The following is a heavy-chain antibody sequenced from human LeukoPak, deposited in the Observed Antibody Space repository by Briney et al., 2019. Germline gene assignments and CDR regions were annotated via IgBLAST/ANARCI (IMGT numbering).Heavy chain of an antibody. CDR2: ISSSSGTI. CDR3: ARDRQAGDGEYFDY. CDR1: GFTFSSYS. J-gene: IGHJ4*02. Sequence: PGGSLRLSCAASGFTFSSYSMNWVRQAPGKGLEWVSYISSSSGTIHYADSVKGRFTISRDNAKNTLYLQMNSLRAEDTAVYYCARDRQAGDGEYFDYWAQGTLVTVSS. V-gene: IGHV3-48*01. D-gene: IGHD7-27*01.